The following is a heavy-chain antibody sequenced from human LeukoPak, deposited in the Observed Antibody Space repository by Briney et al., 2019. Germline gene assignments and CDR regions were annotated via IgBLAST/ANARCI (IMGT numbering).Heavy chain of an antibody. CDR2: ISTTGSSI. D-gene: IGHD4-11*01. V-gene: IGHV3-48*03. J-gene: IGHJ1*01. CDR1: GFTFSSYE. Sequence: GGSLRLSCAASGFTFSSYEMNWVRQAPGKGLEWVSYISTTGSSIYYADSVKGRFTISRDSVKNSLYLQMNSLRAEDTALYYCAKESGSNSAFQHWGQGTLVTVSS. CDR3: AKESGSNSAFQH.